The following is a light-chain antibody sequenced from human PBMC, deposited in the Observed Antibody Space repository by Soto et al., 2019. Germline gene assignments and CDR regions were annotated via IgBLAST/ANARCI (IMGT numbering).Light chain of an antibody. J-gene: IGLJ1*01. Sequence: QSVLTQPASVSGSPGQSITISCTGTSSDVGSYNLVSWYQQHPGKAPKLMIYEGSKRPSGVSNRFSGSKSGNTASLTISGLQAEDEADYYCCSNAGSRTFRYVFGTGTKVPVL. CDR2: EGS. CDR1: SSDVGSYNL. V-gene: IGLV2-23*01. CDR3: CSNAGSRTFRYV.